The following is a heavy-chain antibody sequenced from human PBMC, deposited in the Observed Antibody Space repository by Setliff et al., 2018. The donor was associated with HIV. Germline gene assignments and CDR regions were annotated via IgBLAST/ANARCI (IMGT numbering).Heavy chain of an antibody. CDR1: GGSISSSSYY. CDR2: IYSSGST. Sequence: SETLSLTCTVSGGSISSSSYYWGWIRQPPGKGLEWIGSIYSSGSTSYNPSLSSRLTISVDTSKSHVSLRLSSVTAADTGVYYCARHRDPPGTRWIFHYYYMDLWGEGTTVTVSS. J-gene: IGHJ6*03. D-gene: IGHD5-12*01. CDR3: ARHRDPPGTRWIFHYYYMDL. V-gene: IGHV4-39*01.